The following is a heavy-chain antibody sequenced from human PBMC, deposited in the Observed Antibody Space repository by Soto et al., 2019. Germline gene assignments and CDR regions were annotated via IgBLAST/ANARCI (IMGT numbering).Heavy chain of an antibody. CDR1: GGSISSSSYY. D-gene: IGHD1-26*01. V-gene: IGHV4-39*01. CDR3: ARRGQYSVDY. J-gene: IGHJ4*02. CDR2: IYYSGST. Sequence: SETLSLTCTVSGGSISSSSYYWGWIRQPPGKGLEWIGSIYYSGSTYYNPSLKSRVTISVDTSKNQFSLKLSSVTAADTAVYYCARRGQYSVDYWGQGTLVTVTS.